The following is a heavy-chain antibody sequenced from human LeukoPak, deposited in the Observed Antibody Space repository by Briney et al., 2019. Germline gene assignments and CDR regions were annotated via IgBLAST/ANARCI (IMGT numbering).Heavy chain of an antibody. Sequence: GSLELSCATSGFPFNSYTLNWGRQGPGEGLEWISSILSDSGTTIHYADSVKGRFTISRDNAKNSLYLQMNSLRVEDTAVYYCVRGTSHPVWGQGTTVTVSS. D-gene: IGHD1-14*01. J-gene: IGHJ3*01. V-gene: IGHV3-48*04. CDR3: VRGTSHPV. CDR1: GFPFNSYT. CDR2: ILSDSGTTI.